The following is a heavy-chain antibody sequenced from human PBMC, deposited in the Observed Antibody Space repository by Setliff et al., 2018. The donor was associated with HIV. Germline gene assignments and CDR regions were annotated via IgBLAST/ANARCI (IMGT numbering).Heavy chain of an antibody. D-gene: IGHD3-3*01. J-gene: IGHJ6*03. Sequence: PGESLKISCAASGFTFSSYEMNWVRQAPGKGLEWVSHISSSSNTIYYADSVKGRFTISRDNAKNSLYLQMSSLRAEDTAVYYCARDGSFWSGYSSDYYMDVWGKGTTVTVSS. CDR1: GFTFSSYE. CDR3: ARDGSFWSGYSSDYYMDV. V-gene: IGHV3-48*03. CDR2: ISSSSNTI.